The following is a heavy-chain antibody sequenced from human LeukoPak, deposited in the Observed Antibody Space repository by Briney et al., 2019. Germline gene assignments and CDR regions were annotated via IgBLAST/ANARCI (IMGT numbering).Heavy chain of an antibody. D-gene: IGHD3-16*01. J-gene: IGHJ5*02. Sequence: SETLSLTCAAYGGSFSGYYWSWIRQPPGKGLEWIGEINHSGSTNYNPSLKSRVTISVDTSKNQFSLKLSSVTAADTAVYYCARLARLRNWFDPWGQGTLVTVSS. V-gene: IGHV4-34*01. CDR2: INHSGST. CDR1: GGSFSGYY. CDR3: ARLARLRNWFDP.